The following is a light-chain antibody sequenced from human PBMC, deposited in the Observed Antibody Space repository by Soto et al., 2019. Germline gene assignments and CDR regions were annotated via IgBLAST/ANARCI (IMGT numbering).Light chain of an antibody. CDR1: QGISSY. CDR3: QQYYSYPYT. V-gene: IGKV1-8*01. Sequence: AIRMTQSPSSFSASTGDGVTFACRASQGISSYLAWYQQKPGKAPNLLIYAASTLQSGVPARFSGSGSGTDFTLTISSLQSEDFATYYCQQYYSYPYTFGQGTKLEIK. CDR2: AAS. J-gene: IGKJ2*01.